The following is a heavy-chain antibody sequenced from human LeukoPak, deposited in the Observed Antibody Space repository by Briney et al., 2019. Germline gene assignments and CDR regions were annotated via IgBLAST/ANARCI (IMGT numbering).Heavy chain of an antibody. CDR2: IYTSGST. D-gene: IGHD6-19*01. V-gene: IGHV4-4*07. J-gene: IGHJ5*02. CDR1: GGSISSYY. CDR3: ARGRAVAGVNWFDP. Sequence: SETLSLTCTVSGGSISSYYWSWIRQPAGKGLEWIGRIYTSGSTNYNPSLKSRVTMSVDTSKNQFSLKLSSVAAADTAVYYCARGRAVAGVNWFDPWGQGTLVTVSS.